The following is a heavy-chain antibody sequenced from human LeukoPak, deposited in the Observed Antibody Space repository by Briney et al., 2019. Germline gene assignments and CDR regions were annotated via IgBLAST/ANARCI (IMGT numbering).Heavy chain of an antibody. CDR1: GGSISSGDYY. CDR2: IYYSGST. Sequence: PSETLSLXCTVSGGSISSGDYYWSWIRQPPGKGLEWIGYIYYSGSTYYNPSLKSRVTISVDTSKNQFSLKLSSVAAADTAVYYCAREWEPYYFDYWGQGTLVTVSS. J-gene: IGHJ4*02. CDR3: AREWEPYYFDY. D-gene: IGHD1-26*01. V-gene: IGHV4-30-4*08.